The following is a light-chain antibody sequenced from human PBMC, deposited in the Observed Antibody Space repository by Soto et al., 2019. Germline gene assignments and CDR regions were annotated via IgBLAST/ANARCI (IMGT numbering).Light chain of an antibody. V-gene: IGKV3-20*01. CDR3: QQYGSSHLT. CDR1: ESVSSSY. J-gene: IGKJ4*01. CDR2: GAS. Sequence: EIVLTQSPGTLSVSPGERATLSCRASESVSSSYLAWYQQKPGQAPRLLNYGASSRATGIPDRFSGSGSGTDFTLTISRLEPEDFAVYYCQQYGSSHLTFGGGTKVEIK.